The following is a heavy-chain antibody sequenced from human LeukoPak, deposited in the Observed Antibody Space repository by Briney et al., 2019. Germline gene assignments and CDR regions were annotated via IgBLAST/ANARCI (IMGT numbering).Heavy chain of an antibody. CDR3: AKGEYYYDTFAGFQH. CDR2: ISGSGGST. D-gene: IGHD3-22*01. J-gene: IGHJ1*01. CDR1: GFTFSSYA. Sequence: PGGSLRLSCAASGFTFSSYAMSWVRQAPGKGLEWVSAISGSGGSTYYADSVKGRFTISRDNSKNTLYLQMNSLRAEDTAVYYCAKGEYYYDTFAGFQHWGQGTLVTVSS. V-gene: IGHV3-23*01.